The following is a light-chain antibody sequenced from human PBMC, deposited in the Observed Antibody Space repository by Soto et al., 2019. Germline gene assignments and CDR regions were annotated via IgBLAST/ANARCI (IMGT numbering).Light chain of an antibody. J-gene: IGLJ2*01. V-gene: IGLV2-11*01. Sequence: QSALTQPRSVSGSPGQSVTISCTGTSSDVGGYNYVSWYQQHPGKAPKLMIYDVSKRPSGVPDRFSGSKSGNTASLTIFGIQAEDEAEYCCCSYAGCWGVFGGGTKVTVL. CDR2: DVS. CDR1: SSDVGGYNY. CDR3: CSYAGCWGV.